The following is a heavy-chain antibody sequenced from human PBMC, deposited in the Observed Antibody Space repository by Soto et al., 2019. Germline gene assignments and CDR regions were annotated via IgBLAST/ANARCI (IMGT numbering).Heavy chain of an antibody. CDR1: LGTFSSYA. V-gene: IGHV1-69*13. D-gene: IGHD5-18*01. CDR2: IIPIFGTA. J-gene: IGHJ6*02. CDR3: ARGTRMNTAMVYYYGMDV. Sequence: SVQVAFKASLGTFSSYAISWLRQAPGQILEWMGGIIPIFGTANYAQKFQGRVTITADESTSTAYMELSSLRSEDTAVYYCARGTRMNTAMVYYYGMDVWGQGTTVTV.